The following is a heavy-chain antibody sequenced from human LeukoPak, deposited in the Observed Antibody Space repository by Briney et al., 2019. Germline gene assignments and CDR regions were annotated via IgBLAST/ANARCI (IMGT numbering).Heavy chain of an antibody. CDR3: ATVLLYDAFDI. V-gene: IGHV4-30-4*01. D-gene: IGHD2-21*01. J-gene: IGHJ3*02. Sequence: SETLSLTCAVSGGSISSGDYYWSWIRQPPGKGLEWIGYIHNSGSAYYNPSLGSRGAISLDTSKNHFSLKLTSVTAADTAVYYCATVLLYDAFDIWGQGTLVTVSS. CDR2: IHNSGSA. CDR1: GGSISSGDYY.